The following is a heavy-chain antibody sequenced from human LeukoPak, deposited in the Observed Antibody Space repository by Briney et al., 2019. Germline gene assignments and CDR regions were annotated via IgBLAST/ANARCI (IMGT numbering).Heavy chain of an antibody. D-gene: IGHD1-26*01. CDR1: GFTFSSYA. J-gene: IGHJ4*02. V-gene: IGHV3-30*04. CDR2: ISYDGSNK. Sequence: GGSLRLSCVVSGFTFSSYAMHWVRQAPGKGLEWVALISYDGSNKNYADSVKGRFTISRDDSKNTLYLQMNSLRAEDTAVYYCARAQHRGWGFDNWGQGTLVTVSS. CDR3: ARAQHRGWGFDN.